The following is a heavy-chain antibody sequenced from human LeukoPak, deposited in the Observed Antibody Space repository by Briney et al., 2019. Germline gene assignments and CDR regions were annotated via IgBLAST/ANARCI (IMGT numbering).Heavy chain of an antibody. V-gene: IGHV1-2*02. CDR3: ASGPNMYYYDSSGYYHDY. Sequence: ASVKVSCKASGYTFSDYYIHWVRQAPGQGLEWMGWINPNSGGTNYAQKFQGRVTMTRDTSISTAYMELSRLRSDDTAVYYCASGPNMYYYDSSGYYHDYWGQGALVTVSS. CDR1: GYTFSDYY. D-gene: IGHD3-22*01. CDR2: INPNSGGT. J-gene: IGHJ4*02.